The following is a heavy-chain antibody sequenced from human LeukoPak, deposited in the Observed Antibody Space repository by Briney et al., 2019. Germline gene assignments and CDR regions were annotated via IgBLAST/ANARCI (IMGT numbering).Heavy chain of an antibody. D-gene: IGHD5-18*01. J-gene: IGHJ6*02. CDR2: GRSKNYRGTA. CDR1: GFSFADHA. Sequence: PGRSLRLSCIASGFSFADHAMSWVRQAPGKGLEWVAFGRSKNYRGTAEYAASVRGRFTISRDDSMSIAYLQMNSLETEDTAVYFCARGPIDLWLYCGMDVWGQGTTVIVSS. CDR3: ARGPIDLWLYCGMDV. V-gene: IGHV3-49*04.